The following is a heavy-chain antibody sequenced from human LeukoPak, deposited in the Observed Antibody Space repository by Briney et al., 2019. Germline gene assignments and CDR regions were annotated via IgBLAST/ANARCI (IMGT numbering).Heavy chain of an antibody. CDR2: INHSGST. V-gene: IGHV4-34*01. J-gene: IGHJ4*02. D-gene: IGHD6-6*01. CDR1: GGSFSGYY. Sequence: SQTLSLTCAVYGGSFSGYYWSWIRQPPGKGLEWIGEINHSGSTNYNPSLKSRVTISVDTSKNQFSLKLSSVTAADTAVYYCASRIAARPENDYWGQGTLVTVSS. CDR3: ASRIAARPENDY.